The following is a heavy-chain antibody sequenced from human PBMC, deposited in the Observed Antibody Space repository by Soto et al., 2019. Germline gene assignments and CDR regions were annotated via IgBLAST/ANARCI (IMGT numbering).Heavy chain of an antibody. J-gene: IGHJ4*02. D-gene: IGHD6-19*01. CDR2: IYYSGST. CDR3: ARDRVGSGWYNYFDC. CDR1: GGSFSSYY. Sequence: SETLSLTCTVSGGSFSSYYWSWIRQPPGKGLEWIGYIYYSGSTTYTPSLQSRVTISVDTSKNLFSLKLSSVTAADTGVYYCARDRVGSGWYNYFDCWGQGTLVTVSS. V-gene: IGHV4-59*01.